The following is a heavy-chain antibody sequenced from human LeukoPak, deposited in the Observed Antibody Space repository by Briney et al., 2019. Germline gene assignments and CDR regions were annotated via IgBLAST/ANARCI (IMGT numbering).Heavy chain of an antibody. D-gene: IGHD2-8*01. Sequence: PGGSLRLSCAASGFSVSSYYMDWVRQAPGKGLEWVSVLYSGGTTQYADSVKGRFTISRDDSKNTLYLQMNSLKAEDTAVYYCARARSRCTNGVRRSDYYYYMDVWGKGTTVTVSS. CDR2: LYSGGTT. CDR1: GFSVSSYY. CDR3: ARARSRCTNGVRRSDYYYYMDV. J-gene: IGHJ6*03. V-gene: IGHV3-66*02.